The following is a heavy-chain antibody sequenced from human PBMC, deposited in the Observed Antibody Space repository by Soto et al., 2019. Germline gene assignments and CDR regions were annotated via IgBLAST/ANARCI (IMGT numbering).Heavy chain of an antibody. CDR2: IIPIFGTA. V-gene: IGHV1-69*13. J-gene: IGHJ6*02. D-gene: IGHD4-4*01. CDR1: GGTFSSYA. CDR3: ARVSTVTRIYYYYGMDV. Sequence: ASVKVSCKASGGTFSSYAISWVRQAPGQGLEWMGGIIPIFGTANYAQKFQGRVTITADESTSTAYMELSSLRSEDTAVYYCARVSTVTRIYYYYGMDVWGQGTTVTVSS.